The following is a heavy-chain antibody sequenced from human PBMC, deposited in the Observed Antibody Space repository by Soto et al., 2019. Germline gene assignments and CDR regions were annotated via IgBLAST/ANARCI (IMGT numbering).Heavy chain of an antibody. CDR1: GGTFSSYA. CDR2: IIPIFGTA. D-gene: IGHD3-10*01. J-gene: IGHJ6*02. V-gene: IGHV1-69*06. CDR3: ARDPPMVRGVIIAQKKHGMDV. Sequence: SVKVSCKASGGTFSSYAISWVRQAPGQGLEWMGGIIPIFGTANYAQKFQGRVTITADKSTSTAYMELSSLRSEDTVVYYCARDPPMVRGVIIAQKKHGMDVWGQGTTVTVSS.